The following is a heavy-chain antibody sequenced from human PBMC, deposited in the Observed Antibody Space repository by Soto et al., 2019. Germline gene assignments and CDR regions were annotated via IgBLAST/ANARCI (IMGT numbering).Heavy chain of an antibody. CDR1: GFTFSSYS. CDR2: ISSSSSYI. Sequence: EVQLVESGGGLVKPGGSLRLSCAASGFTFSSYSMNWVRQAPGTGLEWVSSISSSSSYIYYEDSVKGRFTISRDNAKNSLYLQMNSLRAEDTAVYYCASHSSGYSNDYWGQGTLVTVSS. V-gene: IGHV3-21*01. CDR3: ASHSSGYSNDY. D-gene: IGHD3-22*01. J-gene: IGHJ4*02.